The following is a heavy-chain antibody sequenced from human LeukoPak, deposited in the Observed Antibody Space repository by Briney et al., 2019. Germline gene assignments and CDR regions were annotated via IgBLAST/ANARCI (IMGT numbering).Heavy chain of an antibody. J-gene: IGHJ3*02. CDR2: IKQDGSEK. CDR1: GFTFSSYW. V-gene: IGHV3-7*01. D-gene: IGHD6-19*01. CDR3: ARGLQWLPHDAFDI. Sequence: GGSLRLSCAASGFTFSSYWMSWVRQAPGKGLEWVANIKQDGSEKYYVDSVKGRFTISRDNAKNSLYLQMNSLRAEDTAVYYCARGLQWLPHDAFDIWGQGTMVTVSS.